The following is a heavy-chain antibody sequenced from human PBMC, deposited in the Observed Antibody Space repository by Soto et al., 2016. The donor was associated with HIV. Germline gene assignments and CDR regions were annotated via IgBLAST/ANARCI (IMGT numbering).Heavy chain of an antibody. CDR2: IYSGGST. V-gene: IGHV3-53*02. CDR3: ARDGGMVRGVPRDY. D-gene: IGHD3-10*01. J-gene: IGHJ4*02. CDR1: GFTVSSNY. Sequence: EVQLVETGGGLIQPGGSLRLSCAASGFTVSSNYMSWVRQAPGKGLEWVSVIYSGGSTYYADSVKGRFTISRDNSKNTLYLQMNSLRAEDTAVYYCARDGGMVRGVPRDYWGQGTLVTVSS.